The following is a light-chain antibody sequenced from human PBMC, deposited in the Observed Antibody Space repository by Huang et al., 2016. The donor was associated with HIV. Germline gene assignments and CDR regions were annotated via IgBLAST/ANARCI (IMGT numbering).Light chain of an antibody. Sequence: DIQMTQSPSSLSASEGDRVTITCRASQGISNSLAWYQQKPGKAPKLLLYTASRLESGVPSRFSGSCAGTDYTLTISSLQPEDFATYYCQQYYSTPTFGQGTRVEIK. V-gene: IGKV1-NL1*01. CDR1: QGISNS. CDR2: TAS. CDR3: QQYYSTPT. J-gene: IGKJ1*01.